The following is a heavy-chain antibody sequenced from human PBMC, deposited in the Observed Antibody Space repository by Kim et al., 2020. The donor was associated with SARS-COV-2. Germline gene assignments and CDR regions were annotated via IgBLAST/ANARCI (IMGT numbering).Heavy chain of an antibody. CDR2: IYYSGST. V-gene: IGHV4-59*01. J-gene: IGHJ5*02. Sequence: SETLSLTCTVSGGSISSYYWSWIRQPPGKGLEWIGYIYYSGSTNYNPSLKSRVTISVDTSKNQFSLKLSSVTAADTAVYYCARTPLLWFGELFGLDPWGQGTLVTVSS. CDR1: GGSISSYY. D-gene: IGHD3-10*01. CDR3: ARTPLLWFGELFGLDP.